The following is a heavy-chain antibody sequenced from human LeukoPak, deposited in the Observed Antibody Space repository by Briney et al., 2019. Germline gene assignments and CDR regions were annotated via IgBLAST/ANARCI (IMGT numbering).Heavy chain of an antibody. J-gene: IGHJ5*02. CDR1: GGSISSFF. D-gene: IGHD3-22*01. Sequence: AETLSLTCTVSGGSISSFFWSWIRQPPGEGLEWIGSIFSSGSTNYNTSLRSRVSISLDTSKNQFSLKLGSVTAADTAVYYCARASGGYYNNWFDPWGQGTLVTVSS. CDR2: IFSSGST. V-gene: IGHV4-59*01. CDR3: ARASGGYYNNWFDP.